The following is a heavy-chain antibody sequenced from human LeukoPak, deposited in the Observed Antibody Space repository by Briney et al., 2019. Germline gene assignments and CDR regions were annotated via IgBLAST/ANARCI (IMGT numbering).Heavy chain of an antibody. Sequence: GGSLRLSCAASGFTFSSYSMNRVRQAPGKGLEWVSSISGSRSYIYYADSVKGRLTISRDNAKNSLYLQMYSLRAEDTAVYYCERELFEELRPETENHNYYYYYGMDVWGQGTTVTVSS. CDR3: ERELFEELRPETENHNYYYYYGMDV. J-gene: IGHJ6*02. V-gene: IGHV3-21*01. CDR2: ISGSRSYI. D-gene: IGHD3-10*02. CDR1: GFTFSSYS.